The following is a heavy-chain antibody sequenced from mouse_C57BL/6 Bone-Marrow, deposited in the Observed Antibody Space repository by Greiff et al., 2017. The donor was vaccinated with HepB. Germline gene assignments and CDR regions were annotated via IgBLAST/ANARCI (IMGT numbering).Heavy chain of an antibody. V-gene: IGHV8-8*01. Sequence: VKLVESGPGILQPSQTLSLTCSFSGFSLSTFGMGVGWIRQPSGKGLEWLAHIWWDDDKYYNPALKSRHTISKDTSKNQVFLKIANVDTADTATYYCARRTLYYGSSYDYAMDYWGQGTSVTVSS. D-gene: IGHD1-1*01. CDR1: GFSLSTFGMG. CDR3: ARRTLYYGSSYDYAMDY. J-gene: IGHJ4*01. CDR2: IWWDDDK.